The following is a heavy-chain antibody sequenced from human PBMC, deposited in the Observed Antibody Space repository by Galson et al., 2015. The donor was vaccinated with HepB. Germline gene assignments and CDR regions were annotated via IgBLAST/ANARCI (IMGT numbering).Heavy chain of an antibody. CDR3: AREYRISPNLPNHLAFDY. J-gene: IGHJ4*02. D-gene: IGHD1-14*01. CDR1: GGTFSSYP. CDR2: IIPISGTT. V-gene: IGHV1-69*13. Sequence: SVKVSCKASGGTFSSYPISWVRQAPGQGLEWMGGIIPISGTTNYAQKFQGRVTITADESTTTAYMELSSLKSEDTAVYYCAREYRISPNLPNHLAFDYWGQGTLVTVSS.